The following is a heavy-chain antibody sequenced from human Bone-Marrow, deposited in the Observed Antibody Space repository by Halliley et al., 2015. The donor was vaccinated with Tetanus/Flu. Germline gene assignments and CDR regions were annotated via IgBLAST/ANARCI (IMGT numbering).Heavy chain of an antibody. J-gene: IGHJ4*02. V-gene: IGHV3-23*01. CDR3: ARGGYEWHCVGARCYAGHDR. CDR2: GGIT. Sequence: GGITYYADSVKGRFTVSKDNSKGTVLLQLNSLRPEDTGVYYCARGGYEWHCVGARCYAGHDRWGQGTRVAVSS. D-gene: IGHD2-2*01.